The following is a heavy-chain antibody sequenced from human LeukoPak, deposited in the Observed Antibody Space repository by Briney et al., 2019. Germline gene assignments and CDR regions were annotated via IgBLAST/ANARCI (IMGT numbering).Heavy chain of an antibody. V-gene: IGHV3-23*01. Sequence: GGSLRLSCAASGFTFSSYAMSWVRQAPGKGLEWVSAISGSGGSTYYADSVKGRFAISRDNSKNTLYLQMNSLRAEDTAVYYCAKTYDILYGMDVWGKGTTVTVSS. D-gene: IGHD3-9*01. CDR1: GFTFSSYA. CDR2: ISGSGGST. CDR3: AKTYDILYGMDV. J-gene: IGHJ6*04.